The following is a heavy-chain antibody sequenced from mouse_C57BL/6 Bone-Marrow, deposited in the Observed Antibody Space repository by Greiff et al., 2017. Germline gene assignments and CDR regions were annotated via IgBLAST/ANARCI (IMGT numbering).Heavy chain of an antibody. V-gene: IGHV1-50*01. CDR3: ARSPDGYYHY. J-gene: IGHJ2*01. Sequence: QVQLQQPGAELVKPGASVKLSCKASGYTFTSYWMQWVKQRPGQGLEWIGEIDPSDSYTNYNQKFKGKATLTVDTSSSTAYMQLSSLTSEDSAVYYCARSPDGYYHYGGQGTTLTVSS. CDR2: IDPSDSYT. D-gene: IGHD2-3*01. CDR1: GYTFTSYW.